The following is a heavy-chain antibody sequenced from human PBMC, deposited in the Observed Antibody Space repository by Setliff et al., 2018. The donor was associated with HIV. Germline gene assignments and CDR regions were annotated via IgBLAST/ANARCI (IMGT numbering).Heavy chain of an antibody. V-gene: IGHV1-46*01. CDR2: INPSGGST. Sequence: ASVKVSCKGSGNTLTQLGMHWVRQAPGKGLEWMGIINPSGGSTSYAQKFQGRVTMTRDTSTSTVYMELSSLRSEDTAVYYCARESPDSSGYYRAFDIWGQGTMVTVSS. D-gene: IGHD3-22*01. CDR1: GNTLTQLG. J-gene: IGHJ3*02. CDR3: ARESPDSSGYYRAFDI.